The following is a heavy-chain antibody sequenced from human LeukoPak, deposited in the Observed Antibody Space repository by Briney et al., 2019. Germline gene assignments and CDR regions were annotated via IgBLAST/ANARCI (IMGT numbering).Heavy chain of an antibody. CDR3: ARRYSYGSRGLDY. D-gene: IGHD3-10*01. V-gene: IGHV1-2*02. J-gene: IGHJ4*02. CDR2: INCNSGGT. Sequence: ASVKVSCKASGYTFTSYGISWVRQAPGQGLEWMGWINCNSGGTNYAQKFQGRVTMTRDTSISTVYMELSRLRSDDTAVYYCARRYSYGSRGLDYWGQGTLVTVSS. CDR1: GYTFTSYG.